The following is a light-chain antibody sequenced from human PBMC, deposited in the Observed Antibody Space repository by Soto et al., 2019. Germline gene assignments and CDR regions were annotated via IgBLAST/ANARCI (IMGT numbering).Light chain of an antibody. Sequence: QSXLTQPASVXGSXXXXXXXXXXGTSXDVGSYNLVSWYQQHPGKAPKLMIYEGSKRPSGVSNRFSGSKSGNTASLTISGLQAEDEADYYCCSYAGSSTSYVFGTGTKLTVL. CDR1: SXDVGSYNL. CDR2: EGS. J-gene: IGLJ1*01. V-gene: IGLV2-23*01. CDR3: CSYAGSSTSYV.